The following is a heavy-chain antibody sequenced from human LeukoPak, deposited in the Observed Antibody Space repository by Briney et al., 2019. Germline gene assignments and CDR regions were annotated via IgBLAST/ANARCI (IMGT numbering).Heavy chain of an antibody. CDR2: IYHSGST. Sequence: SETLSLTCAVSGGSISSGGYSWSWIRQPPGKGLEWIGYIYHSGSTYYNPSLKSRVTISVDRSKNQFSLKLSSVTAADTAVYYCARDGGDILTGDYFDYRGQGTLVTVSS. CDR3: ARDGGDILTGDYFDY. V-gene: IGHV4-30-2*01. D-gene: IGHD3-9*01. J-gene: IGHJ4*02. CDR1: GGSISSGGYS.